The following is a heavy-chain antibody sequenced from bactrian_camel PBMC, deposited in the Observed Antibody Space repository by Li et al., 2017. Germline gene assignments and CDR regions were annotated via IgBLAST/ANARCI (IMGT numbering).Heavy chain of an antibody. D-gene: IGHD3*01. CDR3: AKDQRARGWMVSSGVEYDF. CDR1: GAIYCRYD. Sequence: HVQLVESGGGSVQAGGSLRLSCAASGAIYCRYDMSWYRQVPGKEREFVSAISSDGTTSYADSVKGRFAISRDNTKNTVHLQLNDLKPEDAGIYFCAKDQRARGWMVSSGVEYDFWGQGTQVTVS. V-gene: IGHV3S53*01. J-gene: IGHJ4*01. CDR2: ISSDGTT.